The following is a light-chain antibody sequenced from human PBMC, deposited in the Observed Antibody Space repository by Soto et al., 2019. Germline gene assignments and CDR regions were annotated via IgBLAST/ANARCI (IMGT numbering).Light chain of an antibody. CDR1: QSVSRN. J-gene: IGKJ1*01. CDR2: DAS. CDR3: QQYNNWPWT. V-gene: IGKV3-15*01. Sequence: ETVMTQSLVPLSVSPGERATLSCRARQSVSRNLAWYQQQPGQAPRLLIYDASTRATGVPARFSGSGSGTEFTLSISSLQSEDSAVYYCQQYNNWPWTFGQGTKVEIK.